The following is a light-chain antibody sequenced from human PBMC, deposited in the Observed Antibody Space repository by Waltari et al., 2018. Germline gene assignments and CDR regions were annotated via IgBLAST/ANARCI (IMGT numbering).Light chain of an antibody. CDR2: DTS. V-gene: IGKV3-11*01. J-gene: IGKJ4*01. CDR3: QQGSILPLT. Sequence: EVVLTQSPVPLSLAAGEGATPPCRSSERVSNYLAWYQQKPGQSPRLLIFDTSKRATGIPTRFSGSGYGTDFTLTINNLEAEDFALYYCQQGSILPLTFGGGTKVEI. CDR1: ERVSNY.